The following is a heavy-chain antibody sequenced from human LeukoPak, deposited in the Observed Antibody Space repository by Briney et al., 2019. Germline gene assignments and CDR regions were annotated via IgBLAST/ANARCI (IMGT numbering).Heavy chain of an antibody. CDR2: IYYSGST. CDR1: GGSISNYY. CDR3: AGDFSSSWYGGMDV. V-gene: IGHV4-59*01. Sequence: SETLSLTCTVSGGSISNYYWSWIRQPPGKGLEWIGYIYYSGSTTYNPSLKSRVTISVDTSKNQFSLKLSSVTAADTAVYYCAGDFSSSWYGGMDVWGQGTTVTVSS. D-gene: IGHD6-13*01. J-gene: IGHJ6*02.